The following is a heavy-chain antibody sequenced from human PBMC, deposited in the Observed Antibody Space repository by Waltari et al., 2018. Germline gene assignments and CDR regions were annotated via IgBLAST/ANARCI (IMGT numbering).Heavy chain of an antibody. D-gene: IGHD3-3*01. CDR3: ARDRCYYDFWSGYCYFDY. Sequence: QVQLVQSGAEVKKPGSSVKVSCKASGGTFSSYAISWVRQAPGQGLEWMGGIIPIFGTANYAQKFQGRVTITADESTSTAYMELSSLRSEDTAVYYCARDRCYYDFWSGYCYFDYWGQGTLVTVSS. CDR1: GGTFSSYA. J-gene: IGHJ4*02. V-gene: IGHV1-69*13. CDR2: IIPIFGTA.